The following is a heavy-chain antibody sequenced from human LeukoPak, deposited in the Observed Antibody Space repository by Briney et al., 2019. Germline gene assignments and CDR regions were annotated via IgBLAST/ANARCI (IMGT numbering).Heavy chain of an antibody. Sequence: ASXXVSCKASGYTFTGYYMHWVRQAPGQGLEWMGWINPNSGGTNYAQKFQGRVTMTRDTYISTEYMELSRLRSDDTAVYYCARAVRGVIKSLPWFDPWGQGTLVTVSS. CDR3: ARAVRGVIKSLPWFDP. V-gene: IGHV1-2*02. D-gene: IGHD3-10*01. J-gene: IGHJ5*02. CDR2: INPNSGGT. CDR1: GYTFTGYY.